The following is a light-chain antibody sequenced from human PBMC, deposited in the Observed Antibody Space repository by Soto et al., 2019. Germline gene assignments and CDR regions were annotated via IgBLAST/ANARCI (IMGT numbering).Light chain of an antibody. V-gene: IGLV2-14*01. CDR2: DVS. J-gene: IGLJ2*01. CDR3: SSYTSSSTPVV. Sequence: QSALTQPASVSGSPGQSCTISCTGTSSDVGGYNYVSWYQQHPGKAPKLMIYDVSNRPSGVSNRFSGSKSGNTASLTISGLQAEDKADYYCSSYTSSSTPVVFGGGTKLTVL. CDR1: SSDVGGYNY.